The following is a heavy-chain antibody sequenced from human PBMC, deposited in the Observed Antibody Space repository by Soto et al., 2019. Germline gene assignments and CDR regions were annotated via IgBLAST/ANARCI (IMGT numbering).Heavy chain of an antibody. CDR3: ASFYDSGSGAAFHI. D-gene: IGHD3-10*01. CDR1: GGSISSYY. J-gene: IGHJ3*02. CDR2: INTSGNT. V-gene: IGHV4-4*07. Sequence: SETLSLTCTVSGGSISSYYWSWIRQPAGKGLEWIGRINTSGNTNCNPSLKSRVTMSVDTSKNQFSLKLSSVTAADTAVYYCASFYDSGSGAAFHIWGQGTMVTV.